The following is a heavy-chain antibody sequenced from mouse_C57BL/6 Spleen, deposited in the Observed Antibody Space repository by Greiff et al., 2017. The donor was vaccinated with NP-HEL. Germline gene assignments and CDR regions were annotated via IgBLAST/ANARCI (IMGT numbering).Heavy chain of an antibody. V-gene: IGHV2-6-1*01. CDR3: ARHEEGVDGYDRPFAY. CDR2: IWSDGST. Sequence: VKLKQSGPGLVAPSQSLSITCTVSGFSLTSYGVHWVRQPPGKGLEWLVVIWSDGSTTYNSALKSRLSISKDNSKRQVFLKMNSLQTDDTARYYCARHEEGVDGYDRPFAYWGQGTLVTVSA. D-gene: IGHD2-2*01. CDR1: GFSLTSYG. J-gene: IGHJ3*01.